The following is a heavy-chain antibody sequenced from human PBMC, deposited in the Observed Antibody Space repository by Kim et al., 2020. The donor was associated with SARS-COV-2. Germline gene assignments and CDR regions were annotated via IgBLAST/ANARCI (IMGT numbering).Heavy chain of an antibody. CDR1: GYTFTSYG. J-gene: IGHJ5*02. V-gene: IGHV1-18*04. CDR3: ARHPKRKSGGSCHISRLLPECVNWFDP. Sequence: ASVKVSCKDSGYTFTSYGISWVRQAPGQGLEWMGWISAYNGNTNYAQKLQGRVTMTTDTSTSTAYMELRSLRSDDTAVYYCARHPKRKSGGSCHISRLLPECVNWFDPWGQGTLVTVSS. D-gene: IGHD2-15*01. CDR2: ISAYNGNT.